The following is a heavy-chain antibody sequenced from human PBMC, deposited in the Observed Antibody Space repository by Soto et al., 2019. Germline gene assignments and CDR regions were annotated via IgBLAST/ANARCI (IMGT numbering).Heavy chain of an antibody. Sequence: SVKVSCKASGGTFSSYAISWVRQAPGQGLEWMGGIIPIFGTANYAQKFQGRVTITADESTSTAYMELSSLRSEDTAVYYCARSYCSGGSCYRYGVDVWGQGTTVTVSS. CDR2: IIPIFGTA. V-gene: IGHV1-69*13. CDR3: ARSYCSGGSCYRYGVDV. J-gene: IGHJ6*02. CDR1: GGTFSSYA. D-gene: IGHD2-15*01.